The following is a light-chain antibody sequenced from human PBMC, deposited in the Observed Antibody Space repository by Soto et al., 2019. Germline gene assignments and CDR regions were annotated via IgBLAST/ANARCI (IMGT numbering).Light chain of an antibody. Sequence: QSVLTQPRSVSGSPGQSVTISCTGSSSDVGGYDHVSWYQQHPGKAPKLIIFDVTKRPSGVPHRFSGSKSGNTASLTISGLQAEDEASYYCCSYAGSYTLGVFGGGTKLTVL. J-gene: IGLJ3*02. CDR1: SSDVGGYDH. V-gene: IGLV2-11*01. CDR3: CSYAGSYTLGV. CDR2: DVT.